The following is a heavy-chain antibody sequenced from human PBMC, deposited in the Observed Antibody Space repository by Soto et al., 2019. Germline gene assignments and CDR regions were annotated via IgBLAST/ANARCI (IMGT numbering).Heavy chain of an antibody. CDR2: ISTFNGKT. D-gene: IGHD3-9*01. CDR1: RYTFTSHG. Sequence: QIQLVQSGGDVKTPGASVKVSCTTSRYTFTSHGIAWVRQAPGLGLEWLGWISTFNGKTDYAQKFQGRVTMTADTITRTVHMELRSLRSNDPAIYYCARLLTEGATFREDAFDLWGPGTKVTVSS. J-gene: IGHJ3*01. CDR3: ARLLTEGATFREDAFDL. V-gene: IGHV1-18*01.